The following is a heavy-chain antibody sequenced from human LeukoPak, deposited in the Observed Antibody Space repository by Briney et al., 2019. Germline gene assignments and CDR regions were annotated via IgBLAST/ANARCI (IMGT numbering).Heavy chain of an antibody. CDR1: GYSISSGYY. D-gene: IGHD3-10*01. CDR3: ARTRYYYNSRSYGAPYYFDY. CDR2: IYESGST. Sequence: SKTLSLTCTVSGYSISSGYYWGWIRQPPGKGLEWIGSIYESGSTYYNPSLKSRVTISVDTSKNQFSLKLSSVTAADTAVYYCARTRYYYNSRSYGAPYYFDYWGQGTLVTVSS. V-gene: IGHV4-38-2*02. J-gene: IGHJ4*02.